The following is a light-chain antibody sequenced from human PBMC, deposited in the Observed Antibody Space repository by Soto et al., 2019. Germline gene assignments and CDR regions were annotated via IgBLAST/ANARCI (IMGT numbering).Light chain of an antibody. CDR2: DAS. CDR1: QSVSSY. J-gene: IGKJ3*01. CDR3: QQRRNWPLFT. Sequence: EIVLTQSPATLSLSPGERATLSCRASQSVSSYLAWYQQKPGQAPRLLIYDASNRATGIPARFSGRGSGTDFTLTISSLEPEDFAVYYWQQRRNWPLFTFGPGTKVYIK. V-gene: IGKV3-11*01.